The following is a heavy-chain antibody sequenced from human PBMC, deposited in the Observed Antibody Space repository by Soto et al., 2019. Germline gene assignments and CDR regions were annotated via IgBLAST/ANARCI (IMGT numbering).Heavy chain of an antibody. CDR2: ISGSGGST. V-gene: IGHV3-23*01. Sequence: VQVMQSRGGVVQPGGSLRISCAASGFTFSSYAMSWVRQAPGKGLEWVSAISGSGGSTYYADSVKGRFTISRDNSKNTLYLQMNSLRAEDTAVYYCAKAITYYYDSSGWQGSYWGQGTLVTVSS. D-gene: IGHD3-22*01. J-gene: IGHJ4*02. CDR1: GFTFSSYA. CDR3: AKAITYYYDSSGWQGSY.